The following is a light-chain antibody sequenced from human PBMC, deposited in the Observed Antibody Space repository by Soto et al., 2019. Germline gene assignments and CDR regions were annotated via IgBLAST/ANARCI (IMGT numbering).Light chain of an antibody. Sequence: QSALTQPASVSGSPGQSITIYCTGTSSDVGGYNYVSWYQQHPGKAPKLMIYEVSNRPSGVSNRFSGSKSGNTASLTISGVQAEDEADYYCSSYTSSSTPLYVFGIGTKLTVL. J-gene: IGLJ1*01. CDR3: SSYTSSSTPLYV. V-gene: IGLV2-14*01. CDR1: SSDVGGYNY. CDR2: EVS.